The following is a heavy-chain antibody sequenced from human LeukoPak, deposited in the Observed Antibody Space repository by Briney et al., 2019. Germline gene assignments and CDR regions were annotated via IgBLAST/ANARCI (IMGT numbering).Heavy chain of an antibody. CDR3: ARESANYYYFDY. V-gene: IGHV4-59*12. D-gene: IGHD5-24*01. CDR2: IYYSGST. Sequence: PSETLSLICTVSGGSISSYYWSWIRQPPGKGLEWIGYIYYSGSTNYKSSLKSRVTISVDTSKNQFSLKLSSVTAADTAVYYCARESANYYYFDYWGQGNLVTVSS. CDR1: GGSISSYY. J-gene: IGHJ4*02.